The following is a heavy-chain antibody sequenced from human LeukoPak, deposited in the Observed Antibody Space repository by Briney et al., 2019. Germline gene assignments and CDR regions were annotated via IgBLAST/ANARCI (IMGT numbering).Heavy chain of an antibody. CDR3: AKATAPHLGYAFDI. J-gene: IGHJ3*02. CDR2: ISLSSGPI. D-gene: IGHD7-27*01. CDR1: GFTFSSYS. V-gene: IGHV3-48*01. Sequence: GGSLRLSCAASGFTFSSYSMSWVRQAPGKGLEWVSFISLSSGPIYYADSVRGRFAVSRDNAKNSLFLQMSSLRAEDTAVYYCAKATAPHLGYAFDIWGQGTMVIVFS.